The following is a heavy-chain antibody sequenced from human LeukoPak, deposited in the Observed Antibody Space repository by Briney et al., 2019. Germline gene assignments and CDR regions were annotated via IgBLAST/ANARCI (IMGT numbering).Heavy chain of an antibody. D-gene: IGHD3-16*02. CDR3: ARVVYDYVWGGYPNWFHP. Sequence: SATLSLTCTVSGDSISSSSYYWGWIRPPPGKGLEWIGSIYYSGSTYYNPSLKSRVTISVDTSKNQFSLKLRSVTAADTAIYYCARVVYDYVWGGYPNWFHPWGQGTLVTVSS. CDR2: IYYSGST. V-gene: IGHV4-39*07. CDR1: GDSISSSSYY. J-gene: IGHJ5*02.